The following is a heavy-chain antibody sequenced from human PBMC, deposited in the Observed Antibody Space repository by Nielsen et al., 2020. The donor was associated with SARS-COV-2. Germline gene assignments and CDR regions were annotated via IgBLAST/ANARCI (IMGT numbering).Heavy chain of an antibody. J-gene: IGHJ6*02. Sequence: GGSLRLSCAASGFTFDDYTMHWVRQAPGKGLEWVSLISWDGDSTYYADSVKGRFTISRDNSKNSLYLQMNSLRTEDTALYYCAKGEYPKDGMDVWGQGTTVTVSS. V-gene: IGHV3-43*01. CDR3: AKGEYPKDGMDV. CDR1: GFTFDDYT. CDR2: ISWDGDST. D-gene: IGHD2-2*01.